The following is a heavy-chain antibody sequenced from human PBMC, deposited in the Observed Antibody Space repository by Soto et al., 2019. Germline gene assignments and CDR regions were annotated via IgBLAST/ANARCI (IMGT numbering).Heavy chain of an antibody. J-gene: IGHJ6*03. CDR2: IYYSGST. Sequence: SETLSLTCTVSGGSISSYYWSWIRQPPGKGLEWIGYIYYSGSTNYNPSLKSRVTISVDTSKNQLSLKLGSVTAADTAVYYCSRARYYDFWSGYQPYYYYYMDVWGKGTTVTVSS. D-gene: IGHD3-3*01. CDR1: GGSISSYY. CDR3: SRARYYDFWSGYQPYYYYYMDV. V-gene: IGHV4-59*01.